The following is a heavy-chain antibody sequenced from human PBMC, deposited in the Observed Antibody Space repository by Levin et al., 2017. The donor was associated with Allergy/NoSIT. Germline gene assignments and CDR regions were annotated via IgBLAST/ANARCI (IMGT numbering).Heavy chain of an antibody. J-gene: IGHJ4*02. Sequence: ASVKVSCKVSGYTLTELSMHWVRQAPGKGLEWMGGFDPEDGETIYAQKFQGRVTMTEDTSTDTAYMELSSLRSEDTAVYYCATDLLAAGPNDYWGQGTLVTVSS. CDR1: GYTLTELS. V-gene: IGHV1-24*01. CDR3: ATDLLAAGPNDY. D-gene: IGHD6-13*01. CDR2: FDPEDGET.